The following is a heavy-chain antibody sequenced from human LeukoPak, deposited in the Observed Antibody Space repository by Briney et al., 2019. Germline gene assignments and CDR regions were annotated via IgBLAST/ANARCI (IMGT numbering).Heavy chain of an antibody. CDR3: ARDRNIITMVRGGNDY. CDR1: GFIFSNYA. CDR2: ISYDETNK. J-gene: IGHJ4*02. Sequence: GGSLRLSCAASGFIFSNYAMHWFRQAPGKGLEWVSVISYDETNKDYADSVKGRFTISRDKSKNTLYLQMNSLRVEDTAVYYCARDRNIITMVRGGNDYWGQGTLVTVSS. D-gene: IGHD3-10*01. V-gene: IGHV3-30-3*01.